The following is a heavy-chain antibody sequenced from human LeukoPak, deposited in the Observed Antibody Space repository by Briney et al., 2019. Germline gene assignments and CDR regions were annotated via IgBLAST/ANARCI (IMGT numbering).Heavy chain of an antibody. J-gene: IGHJ4*02. CDR2: VYYSGST. V-gene: IGHV4-59*12. Sequence: PSETLSLTCSVSGGSMNNYYWSWIRQPPGKGLEWIGNVYYSGSTDSNPSLKSRVTMSVDTSKNQFSLKLSSVTAADTAVYYCARGPRTYYDFWSGYPYWGQGTLVTVSS. CDR1: GGSMNNYY. D-gene: IGHD3-3*01. CDR3: ARGPRTYYDFWSGYPY.